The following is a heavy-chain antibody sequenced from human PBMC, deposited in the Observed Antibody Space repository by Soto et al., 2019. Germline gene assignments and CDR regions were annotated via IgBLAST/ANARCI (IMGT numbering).Heavy chain of an antibody. CDR2: IIPIFGTA. J-gene: IGHJ4*02. CDR3: AREKDGHNPSSPYYFDS. CDR1: GGTFSSYA. Sequence: SVKVSCKASGGTFSSYAISWVRQAPGQGLEWMGGIIPIFGTANYAQKFQGRVTITADESTSTAYMELSSLRSEDTAVYYCAREKDGHNPSSPYYFDSWGQGTLVTVSS. V-gene: IGHV1-69*13.